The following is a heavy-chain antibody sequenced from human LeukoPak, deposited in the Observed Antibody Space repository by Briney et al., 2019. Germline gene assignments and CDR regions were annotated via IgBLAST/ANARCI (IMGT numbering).Heavy chain of an antibody. CDR3: ARDRGSGWYEDLDY. D-gene: IGHD6-19*01. J-gene: IGHJ4*02. CDR1: GFTFDDYS. Sequence: GGSLRLSCAASGFTFDDYSMSWVRQGPGKGLEWVSSINWNGGSTGYADSVKGRFTISRDNAKNSLYLQMNSLRAEDTALYYCARDRGSGWYEDLDYWGQGTLVTVSS. V-gene: IGHV3-20*04. CDR2: INWNGGST.